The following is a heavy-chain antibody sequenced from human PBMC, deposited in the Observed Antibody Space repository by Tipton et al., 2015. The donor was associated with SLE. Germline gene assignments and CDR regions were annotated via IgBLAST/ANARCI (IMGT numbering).Heavy chain of an antibody. V-gene: IGHV4-4*08. J-gene: IGHJ3*02. CDR2: IYTSGST. Sequence: TLSLTCTVSGGSISSYYWSWIRQPPGKGLEWIGYIYTSGSTNYNPSLKSRVTISVDTSKNQFSLKLSSVTAADTAVYYCARDYGFGYSYGYDAFDIWGQGTMVTVSS. D-gene: IGHD5-18*01. CDR1: GGSISSYY. CDR3: ARDYGFGYSYGYDAFDI.